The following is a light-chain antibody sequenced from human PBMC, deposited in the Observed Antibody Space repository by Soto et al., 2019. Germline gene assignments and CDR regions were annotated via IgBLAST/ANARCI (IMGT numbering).Light chain of an antibody. V-gene: IGLV1-47*01. Sequence: QSVLTKPPSASGTPGQRVTISCSGNSSDIGSNYVCWYQQLPGAAPKLLIYMNNQRPSGVPDRFSGSKSGTSASLAISGLRSEDEASYFCAAWDDSLGVYVVFGGGTKLTVL. CDR3: AAWDDSLGVYVV. CDR1: SSDIGSNY. J-gene: IGLJ2*01. CDR2: MNN.